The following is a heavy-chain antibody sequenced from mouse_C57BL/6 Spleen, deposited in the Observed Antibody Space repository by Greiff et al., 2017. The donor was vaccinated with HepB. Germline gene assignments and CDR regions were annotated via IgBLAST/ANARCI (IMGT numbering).Heavy chain of an antibody. Sequence: EVKVEESGGGLVKPGGSLKLSCAASGFTFSDYGMHWVRQAPEKGLEWVAYISSGSSTIYYADTVKGRFTISRDNAKNTLFLQMTSLRSEDTAMYYCARHDYDGGFAYWGQGTLVTVSA. D-gene: IGHD2-4*01. CDR1: GFTFSDYG. V-gene: IGHV5-17*01. J-gene: IGHJ3*01. CDR3: ARHDYDGGFAY. CDR2: ISSGSSTI.